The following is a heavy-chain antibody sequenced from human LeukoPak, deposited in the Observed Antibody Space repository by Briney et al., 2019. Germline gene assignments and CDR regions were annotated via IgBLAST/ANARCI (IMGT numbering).Heavy chain of an antibody. J-gene: IGHJ3*01. CDR2: IRGKTHGGTT. CDR1: GFTFINAW. CDR3: TTGRGYYDGSGSLDAFDV. Sequence: GGSLRLSCAASGFTFINAWMSWVRQAPGKGLEWVGRIRGKTHGGTTDFAAPVKDRFTISRDDSKNTLYLQMNNLRIEDTAVYYCTTGRGYYDGSGSLDAFDVWGQGTVVAVSA. D-gene: IGHD3-22*01. V-gene: IGHV3-15*01.